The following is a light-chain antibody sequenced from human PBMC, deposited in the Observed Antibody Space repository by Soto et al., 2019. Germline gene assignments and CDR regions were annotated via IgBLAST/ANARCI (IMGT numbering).Light chain of an antibody. V-gene: IGLV2-8*01. Sequence: QSALTQPPSASGSPGQSVTISCTGTSSDVGAYNYVSWYQRHPGKAPKLMIYEVSKWPSGVPDRFSGSKSGNTASLTVSGLQAEDEADYYCSSYAGNNILLFGGGTKLTVL. CDR2: EVS. J-gene: IGLJ2*01. CDR1: SSDVGAYNY. CDR3: SSYAGNNILL.